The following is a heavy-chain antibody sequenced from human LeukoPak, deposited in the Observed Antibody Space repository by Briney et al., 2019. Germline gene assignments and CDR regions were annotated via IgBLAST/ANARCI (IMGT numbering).Heavy chain of an antibody. CDR3: AKVSGIAVAGTFDY. CDR1: GFTFSSYG. Sequence: GGSLRLSCAASGFTFSSYGMHWVRQAPGKGLEWVAFIRYDGSNKYYADSVKGRFTISRDNSKNTLYLQMNSLRAEDTAVYYCAKVSGIAVAGTFDYWGQGTLVTVSS. V-gene: IGHV3-30*02. CDR2: IRYDGSNK. D-gene: IGHD6-19*01. J-gene: IGHJ4*02.